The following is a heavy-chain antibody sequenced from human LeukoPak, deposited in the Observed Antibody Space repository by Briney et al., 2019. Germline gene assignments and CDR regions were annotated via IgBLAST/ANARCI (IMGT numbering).Heavy chain of an antibody. Sequence: GGSLRLSCAASGFTFSSYAMHWVRQAPGKGLEWVAVISYDGSNKYYADSVKGRFTISRDNSKNTLYLQMNSLRAEDTAVYYCARNYYDSSGYPGDAFDIWGQGTMVTVSS. D-gene: IGHD3-22*01. CDR3: ARNYYDSSGYPGDAFDI. V-gene: IGHV3-30*04. J-gene: IGHJ3*02. CDR2: ISYDGSNK. CDR1: GFTFSSYA.